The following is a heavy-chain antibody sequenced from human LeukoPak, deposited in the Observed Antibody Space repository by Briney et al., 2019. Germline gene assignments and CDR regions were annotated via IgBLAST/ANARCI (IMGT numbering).Heavy chain of an antibody. CDR2: IYYSGST. D-gene: IGHD6-13*01. V-gene: IGHV4-39*01. J-gene: IGHJ4*02. CDR1: GVSISSSSYY. Sequence: SETLSLTCTVAGVSISSSSYYWGWIRQPPGKGLERIGSIYYSGSTYYNPSLKSRVTISIDTSKNQFSLKLSSVTAADTAVYYCARGLIAAAGWGRKHYFDYWGQGTLVTVSS. CDR3: ARGLIAAAGWGRKHYFDY.